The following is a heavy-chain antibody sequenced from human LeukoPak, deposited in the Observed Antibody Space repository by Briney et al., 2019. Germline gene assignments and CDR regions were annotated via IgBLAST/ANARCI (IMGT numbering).Heavy chain of an antibody. Sequence: GGSLRLSCAASGFTFSSYAMSWVRQAPGKGLEWVSALSGTGGTTYYADSVKGRFTISRDNAKNSLYLQMNSLRAEDTAVYYCARTTPKFDSWGQGTLVTVSS. J-gene: IGHJ5*01. CDR1: GFTFSSYA. D-gene: IGHD1-1*01. V-gene: IGHV3-23*01. CDR2: LSGTGGTT. CDR3: ARTTPKFDS.